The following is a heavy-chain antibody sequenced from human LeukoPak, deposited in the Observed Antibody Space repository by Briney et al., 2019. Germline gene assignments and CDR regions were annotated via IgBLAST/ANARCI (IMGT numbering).Heavy chain of an antibody. J-gene: IGHJ5*02. V-gene: IGHV4-34*01. CDR3: AREIRWELLEGSWFDP. CDR1: GGSFSGYY. Sequence: SETLSLTCAVYGGSFSGYYWSWIRQPPGKGLEWIGEINHSGSTNYNPSLKSRVTISVDKSKNQFSLKLSSVTAADTAVYYCAREIRWELLEGSWFDPWGQGTLVTVSS. CDR2: INHSGST. D-gene: IGHD1-26*01.